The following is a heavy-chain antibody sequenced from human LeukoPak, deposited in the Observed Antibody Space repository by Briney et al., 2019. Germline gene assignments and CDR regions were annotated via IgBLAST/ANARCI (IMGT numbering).Heavy chain of an antibody. Sequence: PGGSLRLSCAASGFTFSSYAMHWVRQAPGKGLEWVAVMSYDGSNKYYADSVKGRFTISRDNSKNTLYLQMNSLRAEDTAVYYCARTYDTSGWGGDFDYWGQGTLVTVSS. CDR1: GFTFSSYA. CDR3: ARTYDTSGWGGDFDY. CDR2: MSYDGSNK. V-gene: IGHV3-30-3*01. J-gene: IGHJ4*02. D-gene: IGHD6-19*01.